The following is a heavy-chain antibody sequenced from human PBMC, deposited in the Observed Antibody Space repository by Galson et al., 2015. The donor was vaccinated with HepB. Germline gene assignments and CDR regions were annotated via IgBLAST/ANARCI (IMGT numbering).Heavy chain of an antibody. V-gene: IGHV3-33*01. CDR2: IWYDGSNK. CDR1: GFTFSSYG. CDR3: ARAPPPVIAAYFDY. J-gene: IGHJ4*02. Sequence: SLRLSCAASGFTFSSYGMHWVRQAPGKGLEWVAVIWYDGSNKYYADSVKGRFTISRDNSKNTLYLQMNSLRAEDTAVYYCARAPPPVIAAYFDYWGQGTLVTVSS. D-gene: IGHD6-13*01.